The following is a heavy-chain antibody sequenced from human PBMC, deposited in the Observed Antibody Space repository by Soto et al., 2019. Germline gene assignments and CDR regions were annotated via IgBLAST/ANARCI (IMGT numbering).Heavy chain of an antibody. V-gene: IGHV3-7*01. D-gene: IGHD2-2*01. CDR3: ARTLRYCSSTSCYAGSPFFDY. CDR2: IKQDGSEK. CDR1: GFTFSSYW. J-gene: IGHJ4*02. Sequence: EVQLVESGGGLVQPGGSLRLSCAASGFTFSSYWMSWVRQAPGKGLEWVANIKQDGSEKYYVDSVKGRLTISRDNAKNSLYLQMNSLRAEDTAVYYCARTLRYCSSTSCYAGSPFFDYWGQGTLVTVSS.